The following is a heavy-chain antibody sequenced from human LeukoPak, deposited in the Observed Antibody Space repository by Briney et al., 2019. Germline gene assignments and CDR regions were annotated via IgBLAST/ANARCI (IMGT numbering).Heavy chain of an antibody. J-gene: IGHJ5*02. CDR1: GFTFDDYA. CDR2: ISWDGGST. Sequence: SGASLRFSWAAAGFTFDDYAMCWVRQARGKGVWWVFLISWDGGSTYYAASVKGRFTIPRDNSKNPLYRQMNSLRAEDPALHYCAKDGGSGSYYNGWFEPWRQGTLVTVSS. CDR3: AKDGGSGSYYNGWFEP. D-gene: IGHD3-10*01. V-gene: IGHV3-43D*04.